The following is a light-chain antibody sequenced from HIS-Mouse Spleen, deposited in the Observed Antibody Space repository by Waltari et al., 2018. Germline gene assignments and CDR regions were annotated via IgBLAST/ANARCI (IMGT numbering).Light chain of an antibody. CDR1: QGISSY. CDR3: QQYYSYPYT. V-gene: IGKV1-8*01. Sequence: AIRMTQSPSSFSASTGDRFTIPCRASQGISSYLSWYQQKPGQAPKLLIYAASTWQSGVPSRCSGSGSGTDFTLTISCLQSEDFATYYCQQYYSYPYTFGQGTKLEIK. CDR2: AAS. J-gene: IGKJ2*01.